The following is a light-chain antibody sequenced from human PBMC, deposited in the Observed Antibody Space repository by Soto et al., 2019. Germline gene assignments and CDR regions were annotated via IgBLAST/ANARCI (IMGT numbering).Light chain of an antibody. CDR2: EVS. CDR3: CSYAGRSTIYV. CDR1: SSDVGSYNL. J-gene: IGLJ1*01. Sequence: QSVLTQPASVSGSPGQSITISCTGTSSDVGSYNLVSWYQQHPGKAPKLMIYEVSKRPSGVSNRFSGSKSGNTASLTISGLQAEDEADYYCCSYAGRSTIYVXGTGTKVTVL. V-gene: IGLV2-23*02.